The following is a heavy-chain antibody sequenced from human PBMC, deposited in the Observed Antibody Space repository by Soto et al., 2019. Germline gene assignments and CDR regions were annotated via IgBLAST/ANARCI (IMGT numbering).Heavy chain of an antibody. CDR2: ISGSGGST. CDR1: GFTFSSYA. D-gene: IGHD3-3*01. V-gene: IGHV3-23*01. CDR3: AKDRVTIFGVVTSLPDY. Sequence: GGSLRLSCAASGFTFSSYAMSWVRQAPGKGLEWVSAISGSGGSTYYADSVKGRFTISRDNSKNTLYLQMNSLRAEDTAVYYCAKDRVTIFGVVTSLPDYWGQGTLVTVSS. J-gene: IGHJ4*02.